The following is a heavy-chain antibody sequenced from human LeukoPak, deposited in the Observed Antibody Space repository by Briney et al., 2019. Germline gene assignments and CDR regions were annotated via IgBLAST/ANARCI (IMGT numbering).Heavy chain of an antibody. CDR1: GGTFSSYA. J-gene: IGHJ4*02. CDR3: ASALRFVQWLSAFDY. CDR2: IIPNFGTA. Sequence: SVKVSCKASGGTFSSYAISWVRQAPGQGLEWMGGIIPNFGTANYAQKFQDSVTITAAESTSTAFMELSSMSSVDTAVYYCASALRFVQWLSAFDYWGQGTLVTVSS. D-gene: IGHD3-3*01. V-gene: IGHV1-69*13.